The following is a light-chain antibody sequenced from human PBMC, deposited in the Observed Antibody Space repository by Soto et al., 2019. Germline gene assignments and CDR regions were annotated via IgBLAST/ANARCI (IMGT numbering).Light chain of an antibody. V-gene: IGKV3-20*01. CDR2: GAS. CDR1: QSVSSSY. Sequence: EIVLTQSPGTLSLSPGERATLSCRASQSVSSSYLAWYQQKPGQAPILLIYGASTRATGIPDRFSGSGSGTDFILTISRLEPEDFAVYYCQQYGSLPVAFGQGTKVEIK. CDR3: QQYGSLPVA. J-gene: IGKJ1*01.